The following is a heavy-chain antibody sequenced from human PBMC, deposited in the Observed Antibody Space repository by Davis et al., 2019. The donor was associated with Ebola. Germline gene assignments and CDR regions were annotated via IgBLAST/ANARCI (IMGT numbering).Heavy chain of an antibody. V-gene: IGHV4-34*01. CDR1: AASSIGIS. CDR2: IDHCGST. D-gene: IGHD3-9*01. CDR3: AGGYDILTGYYWGFDY. Sequence: MPSQTLSPPCPLSAASSIGISWSWTRQLPGKGLEWIREIDHCGSTNYNPSLKSRVTISVDTSKNQFSLKLSSVTAADTAVYYCAGGYDILTGYYWGFDYWGQGTLVAVSS. J-gene: IGHJ4*02.